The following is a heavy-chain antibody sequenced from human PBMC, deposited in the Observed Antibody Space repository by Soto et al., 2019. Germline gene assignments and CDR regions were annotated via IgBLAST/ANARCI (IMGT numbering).Heavy chain of an antibody. J-gene: IGHJ4*02. V-gene: IGHV1-8*01. CDR3: ARVGYSGYHYVWYGFDY. D-gene: IGHD5-12*01. Sequence: ASVKVSCKASGYTFTSYDINWVRQATGQGLEWMGWMNPNSGNTGYAQKFQGRVTMTRNTSISTAYMELSSLRSEDTAVYYCARVGYSGYHYVWYGFDYWGQGTLATVS. CDR2: MNPNSGNT. CDR1: GYTFTSYD.